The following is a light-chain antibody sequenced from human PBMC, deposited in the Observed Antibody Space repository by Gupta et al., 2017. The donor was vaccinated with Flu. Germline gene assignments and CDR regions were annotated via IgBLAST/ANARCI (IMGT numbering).Light chain of an antibody. J-gene: IGLJ1*01. CDR1: SDNIGNNY. V-gene: IGLV1-47*01. Sequence: QSLLTQPHSESGTPGQRGTSTCSGGSDNIGNNYVCWYQQIPGKAPKLLVYRSTQRPSGVPDRFSGSKSGTLATLTITGLGSEDEADYYCEAWDHALGRYVFGTGTKVTVL. CDR2: RST. CDR3: EAWDHALGRYV.